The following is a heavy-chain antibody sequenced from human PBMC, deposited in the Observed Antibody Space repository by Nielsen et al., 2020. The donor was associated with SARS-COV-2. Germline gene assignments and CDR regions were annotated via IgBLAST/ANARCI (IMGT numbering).Heavy chain of an antibody. CDR1: GFTFSNYG. CDR3: VGDTGGRWGEL. Sequence: GGSLRLSCAGFTFSNYGMNWVRQAPGKGLAWVAHINSDGSRTMYTDSVRGRFTISRDNAKNTLWLEMNSLRVDDTAVYYCVGDTGGRWGELWGQGTLVTVSS. J-gene: IGHJ4*02. V-gene: IGHV3-74*03. D-gene: IGHD2-15*01. CDR2: INSDGSRT.